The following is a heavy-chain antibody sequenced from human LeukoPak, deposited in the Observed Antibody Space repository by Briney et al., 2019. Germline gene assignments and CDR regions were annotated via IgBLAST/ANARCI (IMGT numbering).Heavy chain of an antibody. V-gene: IGHV3-33*01. J-gene: IGHJ4*02. CDR3: AREGGYNTYYFDY. CDR1: GFTFSSYG. CDR2: IWYDGSNK. Sequence: GGSLRLSCAASGFTFSSYGMHWVRQAPGKGLVWVAVIWYDGSNKYYADSVKGRFTISRDNSKNTLYLQMNSLRAEDTAVYYCAREGGYNTYYFDYWGQGTLVTVSS. D-gene: IGHD5-24*01.